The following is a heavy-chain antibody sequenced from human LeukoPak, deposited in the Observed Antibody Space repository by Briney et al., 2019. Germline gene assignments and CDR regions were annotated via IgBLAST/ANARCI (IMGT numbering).Heavy chain of an antibody. V-gene: IGHV3-30-3*01. CDR1: GFTFSSYA. Sequence: GGSLRLSCAASGFTFSSYAMHWVRQAPGKGLEWVAVISYDGSNKYYADSVKGRFTISRDNSKNTLYLQMNSLRAEDTALYYCMGYGGNSFWGQGTLVTVPS. CDR2: ISYDGSNK. J-gene: IGHJ4*02. D-gene: IGHD4-23*01. CDR3: MGYGGNSF.